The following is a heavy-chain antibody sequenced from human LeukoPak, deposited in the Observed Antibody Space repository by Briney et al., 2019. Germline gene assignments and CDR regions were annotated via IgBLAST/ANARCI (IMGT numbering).Heavy chain of an antibody. CDR3: VKNNGWFHLAQ. V-gene: IGHV3-7*03. Sequence: GGSLRLSCAASGFNFRDHWMDWVRQAPGKGLEWVGHIKTDGSETYYLDSLRGRYSISRDNTNNALYLQMNSLRVEDTAVYYCVKNNGWFHLAQWGQGTLVTVSS. CDR1: GFNFRDHW. J-gene: IGHJ4*02. D-gene: IGHD6-19*01. CDR2: IKTDGSET.